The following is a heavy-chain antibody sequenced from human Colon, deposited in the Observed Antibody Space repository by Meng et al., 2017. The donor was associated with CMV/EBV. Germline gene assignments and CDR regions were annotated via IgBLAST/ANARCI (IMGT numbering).Heavy chain of an antibody. D-gene: IGHD4-17*01. V-gene: IGHV3-23*01. J-gene: IGHJ4*02. CDR2: ISGIGGSA. CDR3: ASHTGTGIRPFDY. Sequence: GESLMISCAVSGFIFSSYAMTWVRQAPGKGLEWVSSISGIGGSAYYADSVKGRFFISRDNSRSTRYLQMNSLRVEDTDVYYCASHTGTGIRPFDYWGQGTLVTVSS. CDR1: GFIFSSYA.